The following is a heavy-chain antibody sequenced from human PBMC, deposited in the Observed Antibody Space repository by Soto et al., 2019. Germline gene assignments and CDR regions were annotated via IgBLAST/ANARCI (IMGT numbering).Heavy chain of an antibody. J-gene: IGHJ4*02. Sequence: PSETLSLTCAVYGGSFSGYYWSWIRQPPGKGLEWIGEINHSGSTNYNPSLKSRVTISVDTSKNQFSLKLSSVTAAGTAVYYCARAAAVAGVDYWGQGTLVTVSS. D-gene: IGHD6-19*01. V-gene: IGHV4-34*01. CDR1: GGSFSGYY. CDR3: ARAAAVAGVDY. CDR2: INHSGST.